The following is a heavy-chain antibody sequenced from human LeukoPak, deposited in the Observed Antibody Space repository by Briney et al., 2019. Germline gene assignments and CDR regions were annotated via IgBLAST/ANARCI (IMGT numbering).Heavy chain of an antibody. CDR3: ARAQYYYGSENWFDP. J-gene: IGHJ5*02. V-gene: IGHV1-69*13. Sequence: PVKVSCKASGGTFSSYAISWVRQAPGQGLEWMGGIIPIFGTANYAQKFQGRVTITADESTSTAYMELSSLRSEDTAVYYCARAQYYYGSENWFDPWGQGTLVTVSS. CDR2: IIPIFGTA. CDR1: GGTFSSYA. D-gene: IGHD3-10*01.